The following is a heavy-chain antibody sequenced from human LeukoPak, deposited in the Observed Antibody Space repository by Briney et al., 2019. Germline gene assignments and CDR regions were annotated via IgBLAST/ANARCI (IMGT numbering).Heavy chain of an antibody. J-gene: IGHJ4*02. CDR2: ISYDGSNK. D-gene: IGHD2-15*01. Sequence: GGYLRLSCAASGFTFSSYGMHWVRQAPGKGLEWVAVISYDGSNKYYADSVKGRFTISRDNSKNTLYLQMNSLRAEDTAVYYCAKEGYCSGGSCYGLDYWGQGALVTVSS. CDR1: GFTFSSYG. CDR3: AKEGYCSGGSCYGLDY. V-gene: IGHV3-30*18.